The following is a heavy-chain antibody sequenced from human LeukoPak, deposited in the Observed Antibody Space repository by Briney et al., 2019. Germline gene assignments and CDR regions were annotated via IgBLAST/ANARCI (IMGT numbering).Heavy chain of an antibody. D-gene: IGHD3-3*01. V-gene: IGHV1-69*05. CDR2: IIPIFGTA. Sequence: SVKVSCKASGGTFSSYAISWVRQAPGQGLEWMGGIIPIFGTANYAQKFQGRVTITTDESTSTAYMELSSLRSEDTAVYYCARVTLQYYDFWSGHPDYYYYYYMDVWGKGTTVTVSS. CDR1: GGTFSSYA. CDR3: ARVTLQYYDFWSGHPDYYYYYYMDV. J-gene: IGHJ6*03.